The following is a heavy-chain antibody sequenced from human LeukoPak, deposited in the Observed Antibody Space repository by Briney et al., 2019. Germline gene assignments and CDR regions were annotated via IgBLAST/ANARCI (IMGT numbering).Heavy chain of an antibody. Sequence: ASVKVSCKASGGTFSSYAISWVRQAPGQGLDWMGGIIPLFGTTNFAQKFQGRVTMTRDTSTSTVYMELTSLRSEDTAVYYCARDGLYCTNGVCSSDIWGQGTLVTVSS. D-gene: IGHD2-8*01. CDR1: GGTFSSYA. CDR2: IIPLFGTT. V-gene: IGHV1-69*05. J-gene: IGHJ3*02. CDR3: ARDGLYCTNGVCSSDI.